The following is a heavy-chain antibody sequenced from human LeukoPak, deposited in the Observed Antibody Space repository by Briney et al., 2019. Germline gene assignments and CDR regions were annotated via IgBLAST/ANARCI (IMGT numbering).Heavy chain of an antibody. V-gene: IGHV4-59*01. D-gene: IGHD2-15*01. CDR3: AREGPDCSGGSCYSDYYYGMDV. J-gene: IGHJ6*02. Sequence: PSETLSLTCTVSGGSFSNYYWTWIRQSPGRGLEWIGYIFYSGDTNYNPSLKSRVIMSLDTSKNQFSLSLNSVTAADTAVYYCAREGPDCSGGSCYSDYYYGMDVWGQGTTVTVSS. CDR1: GGSFSNYY. CDR2: IFYSGDT.